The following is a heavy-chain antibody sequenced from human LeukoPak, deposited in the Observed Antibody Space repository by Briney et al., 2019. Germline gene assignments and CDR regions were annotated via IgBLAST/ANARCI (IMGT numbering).Heavy chain of an antibody. CDR1: GDSINTKSYY. J-gene: IGHJ4*02. V-gene: IGHV4-39*01. Sequence: SETLSLTCTVSGDSINTKSYYWGWIRQPPGKGLEWIGSIYYSGNTYYNPSLKSRVTLSIDTSKNQFSLRLSSVTAADTAVYSCARHSYATFDYWGQGTLVTVSS. CDR2: IYYSGNT. D-gene: IGHD5-18*01. CDR3: ARHSYATFDY.